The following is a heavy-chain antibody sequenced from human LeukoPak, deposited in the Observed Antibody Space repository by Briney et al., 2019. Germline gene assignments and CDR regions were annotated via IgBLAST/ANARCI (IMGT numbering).Heavy chain of an antibody. V-gene: IGHV4-59*01. J-gene: IGHJ4*02. CDR1: GGSISSYY. CDR3: ARVIGYSGYDAFDY. D-gene: IGHD5-12*01. Sequence: SETLSLTCTVSGGSISSYYWSWIRQPPGKGLEWIGYIYYSGSTNYNPSLKSRVTISVDTSKNQFSLKLSSVTAADTAVYYCARVIGYSGYDAFDYWGQGTLVTVFS. CDR2: IYYSGST.